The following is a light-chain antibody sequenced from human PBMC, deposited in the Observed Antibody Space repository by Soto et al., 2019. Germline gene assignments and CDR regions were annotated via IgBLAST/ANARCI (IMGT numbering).Light chain of an antibody. CDR3: CSYAGSSSNYV. Sequence: QPASVSGSPGQSITISCTGTSSDVENYNLVSWYQQHPGKAPKLMIYEGSKRPSGVSNRFSGSKSGNTASLTISGLQAEDEADYYCCSYAGSSSNYVFGTGTKVTVL. CDR1: SSDVENYNL. V-gene: IGLV2-23*01. CDR2: EGS. J-gene: IGLJ1*01.